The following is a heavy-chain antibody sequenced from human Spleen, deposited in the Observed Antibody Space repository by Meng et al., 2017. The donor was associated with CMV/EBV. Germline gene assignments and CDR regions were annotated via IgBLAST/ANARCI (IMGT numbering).Heavy chain of an antibody. CDR2: IRSKAYGGTT. J-gene: IGHJ6*02. CDR3: ARDRIGYYDILTGDSDLYGMDV. CDR1: GFTFGDYP. Sequence: GESLKISCTASGFTFGDYPMSWVRQAPGKGLEWVGFIRSKAYGGTTEYAASVKGRFTISRDDSKSIAYLQMNSLKTEDTAVYYCARDRIGYYDILTGDSDLYGMDVWGQGTTVTVSS. D-gene: IGHD3-9*01. V-gene: IGHV3-49*04.